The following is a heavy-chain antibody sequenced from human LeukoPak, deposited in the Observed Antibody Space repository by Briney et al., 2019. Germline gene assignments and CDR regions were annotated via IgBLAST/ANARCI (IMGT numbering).Heavy chain of an antibody. V-gene: IGHV3-33*01. D-gene: IGHD5-18*01. CDR2: IWYDGSNK. Sequence: GGSLRLSCAASGFTFSSYGMHWVRQAPAKGLEWVAVIWYDGSNKYYADSVKGRFTISRDNSKNTLYLQMNSLRAEDTAVYYCARDRGYSYGHANWFDPWGQGTLVTVSS. CDR3: ARDRGYSYGHANWFDP. CDR1: GFTFSSYG. J-gene: IGHJ5*02.